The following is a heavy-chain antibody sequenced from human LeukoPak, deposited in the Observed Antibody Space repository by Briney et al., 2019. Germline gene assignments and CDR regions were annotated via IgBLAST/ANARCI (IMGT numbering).Heavy chain of an antibody. CDR1: GFTFSNYA. CDR3: AKVERLGELSPLDY. V-gene: IGHV3-23*01. D-gene: IGHD3-16*02. J-gene: IGHJ4*02. CDR2: ISGSGGST. Sequence: GGSLRLSCAASGFTFSNYAMSWVRQAPGKGLGWVSAISGSGGSTYYADSVKGRFSISRDNSKNTVYLQMNSLRAEDTAVYYCAKVERLGELSPLDYWGQGTLVTVSS.